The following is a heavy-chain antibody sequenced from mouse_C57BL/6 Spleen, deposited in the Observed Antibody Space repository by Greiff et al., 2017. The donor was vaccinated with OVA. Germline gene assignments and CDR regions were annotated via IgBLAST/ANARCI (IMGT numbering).Heavy chain of an antibody. CDR3: AREHYYGSSDY. V-gene: IGHV5-4*01. CDR1: GFTFSSYA. Sequence: EVKLQESGGGLVKPGGSLKLSCAASGFTFSSYAMSWVRQTPEKRLEWVATISDGGSYTYYPDNVKGRFTISRDNAKNNLYLQMSHLKSEDTAMYYCAREHYYGSSDYWGQGTTLTVSS. CDR2: ISDGGSYT. D-gene: IGHD1-1*01. J-gene: IGHJ2*01.